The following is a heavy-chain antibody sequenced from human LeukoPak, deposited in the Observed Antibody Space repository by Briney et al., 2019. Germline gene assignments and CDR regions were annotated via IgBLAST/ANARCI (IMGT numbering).Heavy chain of an antibody. CDR1: GYTFTSYG. J-gene: IGHJ2*01. V-gene: IGHV1-18*01. CDR2: ISAYNGNT. CDR3: ARDYYDILTGYRRTGYFDL. D-gene: IGHD3-9*01. Sequence: ASVKVPCKASGYTFTSYGISWVRQAPGQGLEWMGWISAYNGNTNYAQKLQGRVTMTTDTSTSTAYMELRSLRSDDTAVYYCARDYYDILTGYRRTGYFDLWGRGTLVTVSS.